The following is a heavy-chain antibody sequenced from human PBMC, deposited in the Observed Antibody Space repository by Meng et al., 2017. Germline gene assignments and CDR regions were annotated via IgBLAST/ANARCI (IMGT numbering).Heavy chain of an antibody. J-gene: IGHJ4*02. CDR2: ISYDGSNK. V-gene: IGHV3-30*01. Sequence: VQLVESGGGLVQPGGSLRLSCSASGFTFSSYAMHWVRQAPGQGLEWVAVISYDGSNKYYADSVKGRFTISRDNSKNTLYLQMNSLRAEDTAVYYCASMGYWGQGTLVTVSS. CDR1: GFTFSSYA. D-gene: IGHD3-10*01. CDR3: ASMGY.